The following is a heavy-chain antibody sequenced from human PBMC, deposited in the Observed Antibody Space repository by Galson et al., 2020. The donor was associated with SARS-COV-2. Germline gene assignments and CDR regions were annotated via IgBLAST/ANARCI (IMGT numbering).Heavy chain of an antibody. V-gene: IGHV1-8*01. J-gene: IGHJ6*02. D-gene: IGHD3-10*01. CDR1: GYTFNTYD. Sequence: ASVKVSCKASGYTFNTYDINWVRQATGQGLEWMGWMNPNSGDTGYAEKFQDRVTMTRNTSTTTAYMELSRLTSEDMAVYYCARGRRYYGTGSYSRISDYGLDVWGQGTTVNVSS. CDR3: ARGRRYYGTGSYSRISDYGLDV. CDR2: MNPNSGDT.